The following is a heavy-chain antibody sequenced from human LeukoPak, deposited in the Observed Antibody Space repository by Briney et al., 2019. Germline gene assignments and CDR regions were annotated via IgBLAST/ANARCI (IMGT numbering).Heavy chain of an antibody. CDR1: GGSFSGYY. D-gene: IGHD3-22*01. V-gene: IGHV4-34*01. Sequence: SETLSLTCAVYGGSFSGYYWSLIRQPPGKGLEWIGEINHSGSTNYNPSLKSRVTISVDTSKNQFSLKLSSVTAADTAVYYCARRSYYYDSSGYYYLPFDYWGQGTLVTVSS. J-gene: IGHJ4*02. CDR3: ARRSYYYDSSGYYYLPFDY. CDR2: INHSGST.